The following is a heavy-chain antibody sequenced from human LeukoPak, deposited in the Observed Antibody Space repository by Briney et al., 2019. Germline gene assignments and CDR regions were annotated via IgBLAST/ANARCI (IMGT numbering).Heavy chain of an antibody. Sequence: SETLSLTCTVSGGSISSYYWSWIRQPPGKGLEWIGYIYYSGSTNYNPSLKSRVTISVDTSKNQFSLKLSSVTAADTAVYYCARTNSESYDILTGYSNWFDPWGQGTLVTVSS. J-gene: IGHJ5*02. CDR2: IYYSGST. CDR3: ARTNSESYDILTGYSNWFDP. CDR1: GGSISSYY. D-gene: IGHD3-9*01. V-gene: IGHV4-59*01.